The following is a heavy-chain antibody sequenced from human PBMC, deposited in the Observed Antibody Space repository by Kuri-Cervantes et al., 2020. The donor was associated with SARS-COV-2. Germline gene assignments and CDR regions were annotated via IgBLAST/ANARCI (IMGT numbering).Heavy chain of an antibody. CDR2: NHTGGGS. J-gene: IGHJ4*02. CDR3: ARLHAITMRGAFEY. Sequence: GSLRLSCAVSGYSISSGYYWSWIRQPAGKGLELINRNHTGGGSNYNPSLRGRVTMSVDKSKNPVYLKMRCVTAADTAVYYCARLHAITMRGAFEYWGQGTLVTDSS. CDR1: GYSISSGYY. D-gene: IGHD2-8*01. V-gene: IGHV4-59*10.